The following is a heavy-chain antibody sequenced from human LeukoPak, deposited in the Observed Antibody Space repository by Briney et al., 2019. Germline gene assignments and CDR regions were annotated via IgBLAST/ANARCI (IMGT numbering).Heavy chain of an antibody. CDR2: INHSGST. Sequence: SETLSLTCAVYGGSFSGYYWSWIRQPPGKGLEWIGEINHSGSTNYNPSLKSRVTISVDTSRDQFSLKLSSVTAADTAVYYCARGGGWIVVVPAAMVWFDPWGQGTLVTVSS. CDR3: ARGGGWIVVVPAAMVWFDP. CDR1: GGSFSGYY. V-gene: IGHV4-34*01. J-gene: IGHJ5*02. D-gene: IGHD2-2*01.